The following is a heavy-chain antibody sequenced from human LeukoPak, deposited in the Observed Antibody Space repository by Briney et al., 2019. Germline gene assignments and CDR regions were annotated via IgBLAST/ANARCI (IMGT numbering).Heavy chain of an antibody. J-gene: IGHJ4*02. CDR1: GYSISSGFY. V-gene: IGHV4-38-2*01. D-gene: IGHD3-22*01. Sequence: TSETLSLTCAVSGYSISSGFYWGWIRQPPGKGLEWIGSIYHSGVTYFNPSLKTRVTISVDTSKNQFSLKLSSVTAADTAVYYCASVNSAYYSYWGQGTLVTVSS. CDR2: IYHSGVT. CDR3: ASVNSAYYSY.